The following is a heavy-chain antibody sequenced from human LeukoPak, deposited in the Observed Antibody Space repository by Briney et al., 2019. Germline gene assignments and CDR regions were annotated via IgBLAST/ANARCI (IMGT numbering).Heavy chain of an antibody. V-gene: IGHV1-18*01. Sequence: ASVKVSCKASGYTFTSYGISWVRQAPGQGLEWMGWISAYNGNTNYAQKLQGRVTMTTDTSTSTAYMELRSLRSDDTAVYYCARDTRTEILDYDILTGLMGTPDYWGQGTLVTVSS. J-gene: IGHJ4*02. CDR1: GYTFTSYG. CDR2: ISAYNGNT. D-gene: IGHD3-9*01. CDR3: ARDTRTEILDYDILTGLMGTPDY.